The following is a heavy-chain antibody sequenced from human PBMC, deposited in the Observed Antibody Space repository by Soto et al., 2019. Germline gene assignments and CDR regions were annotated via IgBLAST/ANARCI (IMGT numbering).Heavy chain of an antibody. CDR2: IYYSGST. Sequence: SETLSHTCTVSGGSISSYYLSWIRQPPGKGLEWIGYIYYSGSTNYNPSLKSRVTISVDTSKNQFSLKLSSVTAADTAVYYCACQNYYDSSGYSVDYWGQGTLVTVSS. CDR3: ACQNYYDSSGYSVDY. V-gene: IGHV4-59*01. CDR1: GGSISSYY. D-gene: IGHD3-22*01. J-gene: IGHJ4*02.